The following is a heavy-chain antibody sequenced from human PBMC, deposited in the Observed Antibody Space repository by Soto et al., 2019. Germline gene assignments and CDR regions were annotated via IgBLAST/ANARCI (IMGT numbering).Heavy chain of an antibody. CDR1: GGTFSSYT. J-gene: IGHJ5*02. D-gene: IGHD1-7*01. CDR2: IIPILGIA. Sequence: SVKVSCKASGGTFSSYTISWVRQAPGQGLEWMGRIIPILGIANYAQKFQGRVTITADKSTSTAYMELSSLRSEDTAVFYCAREGTYNWNYVSWFDPWGQGTLVTVSS. V-gene: IGHV1-69*04. CDR3: AREGTYNWNYVSWFDP.